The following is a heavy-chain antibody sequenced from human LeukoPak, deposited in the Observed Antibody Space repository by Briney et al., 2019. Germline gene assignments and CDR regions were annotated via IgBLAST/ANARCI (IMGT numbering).Heavy chain of an antibody. D-gene: IGHD5-18*01. CDR2: IYYSGST. Sequence: SETLSLTCTVSGGSISSSSYYWGWLRQPPGKGLEWIGTIYYSGSTYYNPSLKSRVTISVDTSKNQFSLKLSSVTAADTAVYYCAKDPHTGIAPDYWGQGTLVTVSS. CDR3: AKDPHTGIAPDY. V-gene: IGHV4-39*02. J-gene: IGHJ4*02. CDR1: GGSISSSSYY.